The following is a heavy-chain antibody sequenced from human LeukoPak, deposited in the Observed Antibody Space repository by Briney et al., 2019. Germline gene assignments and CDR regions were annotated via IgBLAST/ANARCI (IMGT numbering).Heavy chain of an antibody. CDR3: SKRFRGVSIDYYYYHGMDV. D-gene: IGHD5/OR15-5a*01. V-gene: IGHV3-74*01. CDR1: GFTFSSYW. J-gene: IGHJ6*02. Sequence: GGSLRLSCAASGFTFSSYWMHWFRRAPAERPVWVSRISSDGRGANYKQSLKGRFTISGDTSKNTLSLEMNSLSAADTAVYYWSKRFRGVSIDYYYYHGMDVWGQGTTVTVSS. CDR2: ISSDGRGA.